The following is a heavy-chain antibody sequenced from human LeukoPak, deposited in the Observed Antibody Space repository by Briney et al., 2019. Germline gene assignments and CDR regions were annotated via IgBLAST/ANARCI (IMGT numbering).Heavy chain of an antibody. CDR3: ARVRGDILTGYYPDAFDI. Sequence: GVPLRLSCAASGFTFSSYAMHWVRQAPGKGWEGVAVISYDGSNKSYTDSVKGRFTISRDTSKNTLYLQMNSLRAEDTAVYYCARVRGDILTGYYPDAFDIWGQGTMVTVSS. CDR2: ISYDGSNK. J-gene: IGHJ3*02. V-gene: IGHV3-30*04. CDR1: GFTFSSYA. D-gene: IGHD3-9*01.